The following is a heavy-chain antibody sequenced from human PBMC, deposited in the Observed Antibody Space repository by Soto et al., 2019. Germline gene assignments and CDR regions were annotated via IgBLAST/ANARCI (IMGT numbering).Heavy chain of an antibody. J-gene: IGHJ4*02. CDR3: ARDGWFGELLSSSH. CDR1: VGTLRSYA. Sequence: GASVKVSCKASVGTLRSYAISWGRPAPGQGLEWMGWISAYNGNTNYAQKLQGRVTMTTDTSTSTAYMELRSLRSDDTAVYYCARDGWFGELLSSSHWGQGTLVTVSS. V-gene: IGHV1-18*01. CDR2: ISAYNGNT. D-gene: IGHD3-10*01.